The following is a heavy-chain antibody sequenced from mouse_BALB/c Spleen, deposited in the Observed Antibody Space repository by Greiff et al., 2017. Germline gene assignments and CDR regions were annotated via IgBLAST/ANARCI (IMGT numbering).Heavy chain of an antibody. V-gene: IGHV5-6-4*01. CDR2: ISSGGSYT. Sequence: EVHLVESGGGLVKPGGSLKLSCAASGFTFSSYTMSWVRQTPEKRLEWVATISSGGSYTYYPDSVKGRFTISRDNAKNTLYLQMSSLKSEDTAMYYCTRGENYDYEGWFAYWGQGTLVTVSA. CDR3: TRGENYDYEGWFAY. D-gene: IGHD2-4*01. CDR1: GFTFSSYT. J-gene: IGHJ3*01.